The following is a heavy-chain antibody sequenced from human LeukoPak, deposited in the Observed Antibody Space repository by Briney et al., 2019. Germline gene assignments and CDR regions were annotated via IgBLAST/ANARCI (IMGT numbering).Heavy chain of an antibody. J-gene: IGHJ1*01. V-gene: IGHV3-23*01. CDR1: GFTFSNYA. CDR3: AKDGHYDSSGFTLQY. Sequence: GGSLRLSCAASGFTFSNYAITWVRQAPGKGLEWVSTISSSGANTYYADSVRGRFTISRDNSKNTLYLQMNSLRAEDTAVYYCAKDGHYDSSGFTLQYWGQGTLVTVSS. D-gene: IGHD3-22*01. CDR2: ISSSGANT.